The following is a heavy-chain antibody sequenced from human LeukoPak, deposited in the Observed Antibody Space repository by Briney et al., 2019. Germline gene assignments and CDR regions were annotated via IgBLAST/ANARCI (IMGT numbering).Heavy chain of an antibody. D-gene: IGHD3-10*01. CDR1: GGTFSSYA. CDR2: IIPIFGTA. V-gene: IGHV1-69*13. CDR3: ARTPDYYGSGSYYDY. Sequence: GASVKVSCKSSGGTFSSYAISWVRQAPGQGLEWMGGIIPIFGTANYAQKFQGRVTITADESTSTAYMELSSLRSEDTAVYYCARTPDYYGSGSYYDYWGQGTLVTVSS. J-gene: IGHJ4*02.